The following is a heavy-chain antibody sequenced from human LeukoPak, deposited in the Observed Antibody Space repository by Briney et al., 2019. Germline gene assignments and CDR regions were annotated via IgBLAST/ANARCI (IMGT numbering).Heavy chain of an antibody. CDR3: ARGAQTIFGVVIRAAGWLDP. CDR2: ISAYNGNT. Sequence: ASVKVSCKASGYTFTSYGISWVRQAPGQGLEWMGWISAYNGNTNYAQKHQGRVTMTTDTSTSTAYMELSSLRSEDTAVYYCARGAQTIFGVVIRAAGWLDPWGQGTLVTVSS. D-gene: IGHD3-3*01. CDR1: GYTFTSYG. V-gene: IGHV1-18*01. J-gene: IGHJ5*02.